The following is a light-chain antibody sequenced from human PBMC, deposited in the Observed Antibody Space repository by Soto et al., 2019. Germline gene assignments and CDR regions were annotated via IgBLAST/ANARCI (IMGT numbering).Light chain of an antibody. V-gene: IGKV3-15*01. Sequence: EIVMTQSPATLSVSPGERATLSCRASQSVSSNLAWYQQKPGQAPRLLIYGASTRATGIPARFSGSGSGTEFTLTISSLQPDDCGLYYCQQYDVYSTFGQGTKVDI. CDR1: QSVSSN. CDR2: GAS. J-gene: IGKJ1*01. CDR3: QQYDVYST.